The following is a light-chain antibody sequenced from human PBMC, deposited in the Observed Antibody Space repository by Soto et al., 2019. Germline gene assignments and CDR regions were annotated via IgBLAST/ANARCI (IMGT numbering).Light chain of an antibody. Sequence: QSALTQPASVSGSPGQSITMSCSGTTSDFGDDKYVSWFQQQPGKGPHLLIYGVNQRPSGVPDRFSGSKSGTSASLAISGLQSEDEADYYCAAWDDSLNGYVFGTGTKVTVL. J-gene: IGLJ1*01. V-gene: IGLV2-14*01. CDR1: TSDFGDDKY. CDR2: GVN. CDR3: AAWDDSLNGYV.